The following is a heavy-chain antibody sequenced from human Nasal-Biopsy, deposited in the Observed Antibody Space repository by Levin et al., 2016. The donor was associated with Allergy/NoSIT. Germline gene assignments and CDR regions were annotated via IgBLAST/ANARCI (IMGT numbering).Heavy chain of an antibody. CDR2: IYQSGTT. V-gene: IGHV4/OR15-8*01. CDR3: AGNVNSGSYFDF. CDR1: GEPVISDNW. D-gene: IGHD3-10*01. J-gene: IGHJ4*02. Sequence: SETLSLTCRVSGEPVISDNWWAWVRQPPGKGLEWIGEIYQSGTTHYNPSLESRVSISVDNSKNEFSLTLNSVTAADTAFYFCAGNVNSGSYFDFWGQGTLVTVSS.